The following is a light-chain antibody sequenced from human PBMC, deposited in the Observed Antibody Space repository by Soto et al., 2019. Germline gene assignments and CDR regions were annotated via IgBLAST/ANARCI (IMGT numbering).Light chain of an antibody. CDR3: QQRDSSPLT. Sequence: EIQLTQSPSSLSVSVGERVTITCRASQSVDSYLVWYQQKPGQAPRLLIFGASNRATGIPARFSGSGSGTDFTLTINSLEPEDFAVYYCQQRDSSPLTFGQGTRLEIK. J-gene: IGKJ5*01. V-gene: IGKV3-11*01. CDR1: QSVDSY. CDR2: GAS.